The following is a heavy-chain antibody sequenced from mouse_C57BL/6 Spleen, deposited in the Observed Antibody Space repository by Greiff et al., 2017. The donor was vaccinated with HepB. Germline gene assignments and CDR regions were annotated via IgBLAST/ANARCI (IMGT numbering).Heavy chain of an antibody. J-gene: IGHJ1*03. CDR3: ARPRHGNFDV. CDR2: ISSGSSTI. D-gene: IGHD1-1*01. CDR1: GFTFSDYG. V-gene: IGHV5-17*01. Sequence: EVKLVESGGGLVKPGGSLKLSCAASGFTFSDYGMHWVRQAPEKGLEWVAYISSGSSTIYYADTVKGRFTISRDNAKNTLFLQMTSLRSEDTAMYYCARPRHGNFDVWGTGTTVTVSS.